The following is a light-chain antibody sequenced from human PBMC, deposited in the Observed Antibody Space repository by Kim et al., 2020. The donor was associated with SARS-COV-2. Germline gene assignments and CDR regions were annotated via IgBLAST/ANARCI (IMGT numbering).Light chain of an antibody. CDR1: QNIDTY. CDR2: DAS. J-gene: IGKJ4*01. CDR3: QQRNSWPPAVT. V-gene: IGKV3-11*01. Sequence: SPGERAPLSCRASQNIDTYLAWYQQRPGQAPRLLVYDASNRATGVPDRFSGSGSGTDFTLTISSLEPEDFSIYYCQQRNSWPPAVTFGGGTKLEI.